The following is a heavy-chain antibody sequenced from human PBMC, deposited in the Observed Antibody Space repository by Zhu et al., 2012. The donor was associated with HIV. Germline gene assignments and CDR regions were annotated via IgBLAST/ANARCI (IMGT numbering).Heavy chain of an antibody. D-gene: IGHD3-22*01. CDR1: GFSFEDYA. J-gene: IGHJ4*02. V-gene: IGHV3-9*01. CDR2: ISWNSNSR. CDR3: AKAATPDYSGFYGGFTFDK. Sequence: EVQLVESGGALVQPGRSLRLSCQASGFSFEDYAMHWVRQVPGKGPEWVSGISWNSNSRSYMDSVEGRFTISRDNTKNSLYLQMNSLRTEDTALYYCAKAATPDYSGFYGGFTFDKWGPGTQVTVSS.